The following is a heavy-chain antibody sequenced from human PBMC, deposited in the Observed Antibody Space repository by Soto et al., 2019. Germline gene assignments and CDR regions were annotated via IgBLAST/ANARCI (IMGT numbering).Heavy chain of an antibody. CDR1: GFTFSSYA. CDR3: AKDTFDTAMAKTDY. Sequence: GGSLRLSCAASGFTFSSYAMSWVRQAPGKGLEWVSTIDNSGGITYYADSVKGRFTISRDNSKNTLYLQMNSLRAEDTAVYYCAKDTFDTAMAKTDYWGQGTLVTVSS. CDR2: IDNSGGIT. J-gene: IGHJ4*02. D-gene: IGHD5-18*01. V-gene: IGHV3-23*01.